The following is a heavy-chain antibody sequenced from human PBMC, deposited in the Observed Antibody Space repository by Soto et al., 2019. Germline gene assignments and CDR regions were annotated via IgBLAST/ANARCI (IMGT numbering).Heavy chain of an antibody. V-gene: IGHV3-30*18. CDR3: AKSGDY. CDR1: GFTFSSYG. D-gene: IGHD1-1*01. CDR2: ISYAGSNK. J-gene: IGHJ4*02. Sequence: QVQLVESGGGVVQPGRSLRLSCAASGFTFSSYGMHWVRQAPGKGLEWVAVISYAGSNKYYADSVKGRFTNSRDNSKNTLYLQMNSLRADDTAVYYCAKSGDYWGQGTLVTVSS.